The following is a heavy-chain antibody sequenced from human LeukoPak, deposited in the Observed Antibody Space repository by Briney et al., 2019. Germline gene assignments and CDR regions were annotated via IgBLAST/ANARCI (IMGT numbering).Heavy chain of an antibody. Sequence: PGGSLRPSCADSGFTFNNYAMSWVRQAPGKGLEWVSGISGSGGKTYYADSVKGRFTISRDNSKNTFYLQMNTLRAEDTAVYYCAKRAAAGPDDWFDPWGQGTLVTVSS. J-gene: IGHJ5*02. V-gene: IGHV3-23*01. CDR2: ISGSGGKT. CDR1: GFTFNNYA. CDR3: AKRAAAGPDDWFDP. D-gene: IGHD6-13*01.